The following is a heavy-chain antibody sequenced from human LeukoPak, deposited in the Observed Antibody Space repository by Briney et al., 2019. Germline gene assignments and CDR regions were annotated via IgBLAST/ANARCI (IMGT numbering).Heavy chain of an antibody. CDR2: VNIAGSNT. CDR3: ARDFTGDYDY. D-gene: IGHD7-27*01. V-gene: IGHV3-74*01. J-gene: IGHJ4*02. CDR1: GFTFSSFR. Sequence: GGSLRLSCAASGFTFSSFRMHCVRQAPGKGLVWVSRVNIAGSNTNYADSVRGRFTISRDNDKNTLYLQMNSLRAEDTAMYYCARDFTGDYDYWGQGTLVTVST.